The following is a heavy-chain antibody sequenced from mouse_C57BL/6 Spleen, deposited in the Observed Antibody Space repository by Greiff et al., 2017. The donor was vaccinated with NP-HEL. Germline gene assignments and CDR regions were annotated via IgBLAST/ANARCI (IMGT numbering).Heavy chain of an antibody. CDR1: GFNIKDDY. J-gene: IGHJ2*01. V-gene: IGHV14-4*01. D-gene: IGHD1-1*01. Sequence: VQLQQSGAELVRPGASVKLSCTASGFNIKDDYMHWVKQRPEQGLEWIGWIDPENGDTEYASKFQGKATITADTPSNTAYLQLSSLTSEDTAVYYCTTGYYGSIDYWGQGTTLTVSS. CDR3: TTGYYGSIDY. CDR2: IDPENGDT.